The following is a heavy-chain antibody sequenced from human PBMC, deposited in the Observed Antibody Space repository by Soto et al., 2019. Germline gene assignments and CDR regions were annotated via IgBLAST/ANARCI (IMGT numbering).Heavy chain of an antibody. CDR1: GGSISSGGYY. Sequence: LSLTCTVSGGSISSGGYYWSWIRQHPGKGLEWIGYIYYSGSTYYNPSLKSRVTISVDTSKNQFSLKLSSVTAADTAVYYCAGITTWGEDFWGKGTLVTVSS. D-gene: IGHD3-22*01. V-gene: IGHV4-31*03. CDR3: AGITTWGEDF. CDR2: IYYSGST. J-gene: IGHJ4*02.